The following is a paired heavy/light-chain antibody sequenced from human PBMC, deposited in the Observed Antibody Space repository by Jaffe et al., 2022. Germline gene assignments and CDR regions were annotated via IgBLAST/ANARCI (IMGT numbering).Light chain of an antibody. V-gene: IGKV1-27*01. J-gene: IGKJ4*01. CDR2: AAS. Sequence: DIQMTQSPSSLSASVGDRVTITCRASQGISNYLAWYQQKPGKVPKLLIYAASTLQSGVPSRFSGSGSGTDFTLTISSLQPEDVATYYCQKYNSAFTFGGGTKVEIK. CDR3: QKYNSAFT. CDR1: QGISNY.
Heavy chain of an antibody. D-gene: IGHD4-17*01. Sequence: QVQLVQSGAEVKKPGASVKVSCKASGYTFTGYYMHWVRQAPGQGLEWMGWINPNSGGTNYAQKFQGRVTMTRDTSISTAYMELSRLRSDDTAVYYCARGGLDYGDYAPGGDGAFDIWGQGTMVTVSS. CDR2: INPNSGGT. CDR1: GYTFTGYY. CDR3: ARGGLDYGDYAPGGDGAFDI. J-gene: IGHJ3*02. V-gene: IGHV1-2*02.